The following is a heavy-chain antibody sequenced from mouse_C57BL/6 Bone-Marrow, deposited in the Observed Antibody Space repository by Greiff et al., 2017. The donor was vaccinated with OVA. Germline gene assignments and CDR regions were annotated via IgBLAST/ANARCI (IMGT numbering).Heavy chain of an antibody. D-gene: IGHD2-4*01. Sequence: EVHLVESGGGLVQPKGSLKLSCAASGFSFNTYAMNWVRQAPGKGLEWVARIRSKSNNYATYYADSVKDRFTISRDDSESMLYLQMNNLKTEDTAMYYCVRSDYDGSAWFAYWGQGTLVTVSA. V-gene: IGHV10-1*01. J-gene: IGHJ3*01. CDR3: VRSDYDGSAWFAY. CDR1: GFSFNTYA. CDR2: IRSKSNNYAT.